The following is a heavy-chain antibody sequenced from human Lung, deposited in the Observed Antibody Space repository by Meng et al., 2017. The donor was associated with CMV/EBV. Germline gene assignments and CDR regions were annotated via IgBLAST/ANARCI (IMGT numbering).Heavy chain of an antibody. Sequence: SVXVSXXTSGYTFSAYQMHWIRQAPGHGLEWMGWINPSSGVTRSAPKYQGRVTMTSDRYSTAYLELTSLTSDDTAFYYCARFGGAPVGSTPPDYWGQGPLVTVSS. J-gene: IGHJ4*02. V-gene: IGHV1-2*02. D-gene: IGHD1-26*01. CDR3: ARFGGAPVGSTPPDY. CDR2: INPSSGVT. CDR1: GYTFSAYQ.